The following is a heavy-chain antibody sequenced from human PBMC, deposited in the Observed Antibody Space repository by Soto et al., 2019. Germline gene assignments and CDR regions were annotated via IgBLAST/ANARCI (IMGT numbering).Heavy chain of an antibody. Sequence: EVQLVESGGGLGQPGRSLRLSCAASGFTFDDYAMHWVRQAPGKGLEWVSSINWNSRSIGYADSVKGRFTISRDNAKNSLYLQMNSLRAEDTALYYCAKDDYSSSSGMDYWGQGTLVTVSS. V-gene: IGHV3-9*01. CDR2: INWNSRSI. J-gene: IGHJ4*02. CDR1: GFTFDDYA. D-gene: IGHD6-6*01. CDR3: AKDDYSSSSGMDY.